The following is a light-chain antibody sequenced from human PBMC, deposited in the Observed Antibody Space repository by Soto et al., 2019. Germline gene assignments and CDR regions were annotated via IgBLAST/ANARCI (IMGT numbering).Light chain of an antibody. V-gene: IGKV3-20*01. CDR2: GAS. CDR3: QQYGSSPGT. Sequence: EIVLTQSPGTLSLSPGESATLSCRASQSVSSSYLAWYQQKPGQAPRLLIYGASIRATGIPDRFSGSGSGTDFTLTISRLEPEDFAVYYCQQYGSSPGTFGQGTKVEIK. CDR1: QSVSSSY. J-gene: IGKJ1*01.